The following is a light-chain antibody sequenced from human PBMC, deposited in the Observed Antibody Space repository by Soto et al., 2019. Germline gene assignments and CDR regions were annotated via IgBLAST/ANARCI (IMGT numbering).Light chain of an antibody. CDR3: QHRSIWPVS. CDR1: QSVSNY. CDR2: DAS. Sequence: EIVLTQSPGTLSLSPGERATLSCRASQSVSNYLAWYQQKPGQAPRLLIFDASNRATGIPARFSGSGSATDFTLTISSLEPEDFAVYYCQHRSIWPVSFGQGTRLEIK. J-gene: IGKJ5*01. V-gene: IGKV3-11*01.